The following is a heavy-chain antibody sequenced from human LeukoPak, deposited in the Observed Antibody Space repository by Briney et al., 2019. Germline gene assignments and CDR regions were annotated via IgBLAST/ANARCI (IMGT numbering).Heavy chain of an antibody. CDR3: AHRGTTLLFDY. J-gene: IGHJ4*02. Sequence: SGPTLVKPTQTLTLTCTFSGFSLSTSGVGVGWIRQPPGKALERLALIYWNDDKRYSPSLKSRLTITKDTSKNQVVLTMTNMDPVDTATYYCAHRGTTLLFDYWGQGTLVTVSS. V-gene: IGHV2-5*01. D-gene: IGHD1-1*01. CDR1: GFSLSTSGVG. CDR2: IYWNDDK.